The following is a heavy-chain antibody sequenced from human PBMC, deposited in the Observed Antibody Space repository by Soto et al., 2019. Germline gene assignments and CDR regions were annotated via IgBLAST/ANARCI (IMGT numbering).Heavy chain of an antibody. CDR2: MRPNSGNK. J-gene: IGHJ3*02. CDR3: ARAVASSSSWYAFDI. CDR1: GYTFTSYD. Sequence: ASGKVSCEASGYTFTSYDINWVRQATGQGLEWMGWMRPNSGNKGYAQKFQGRVTMTRNTSISTAYMERGSLRSEDTTMYYCARAVASSSSWYAFDISGQGTMVTVSS. V-gene: IGHV1-8*01. D-gene: IGHD6-13*01.